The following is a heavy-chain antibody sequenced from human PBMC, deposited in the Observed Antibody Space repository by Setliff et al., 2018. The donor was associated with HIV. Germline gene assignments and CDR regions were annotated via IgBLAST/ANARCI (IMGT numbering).Heavy chain of an antibody. CDR1: GDSMSTYY. D-gene: IGHD5-12*01. CDR2: IHNSGNT. CDR3: ARGYSTAFFHEFFDY. J-gene: IGHJ4*02. V-gene: IGHV4-4*07. Sequence: SETLSLTCSLSGDSMSTYYWSWIRQTAGKGLEWIGRIHNSGNTNYNPSFMSRVSMSVDTSKSQFSLKLRSVTAADTAVYFCARGYSTAFFHEFFDYWGQGTLVTVSS.